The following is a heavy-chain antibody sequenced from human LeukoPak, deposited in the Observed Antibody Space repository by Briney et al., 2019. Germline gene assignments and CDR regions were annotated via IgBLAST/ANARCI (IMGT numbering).Heavy chain of an antibody. CDR2: IRSKALYGTR. CDR3: ARDNWNYYAPDY. Sequence: PGGSLRLSCSASGFNFGGYAINWVRQAPGQGLEWVGSIRSKALYGTREYAASVEGRFTISRDDSKGIAYLQMNTLRVEDTAVYFCARDNWNYYAPDYWGQGTLVTVSS. V-gene: IGHV3-49*04. CDR1: GFNFGGYA. J-gene: IGHJ4*02. D-gene: IGHD1-7*01.